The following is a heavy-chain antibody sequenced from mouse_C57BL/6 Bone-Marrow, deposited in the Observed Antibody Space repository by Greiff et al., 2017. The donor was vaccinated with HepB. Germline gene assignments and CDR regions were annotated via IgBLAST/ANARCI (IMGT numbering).Heavy chain of an antibody. D-gene: IGHD1-1*01. Sequence: VQLQQSGSELRSPGSSVKLSCKDFDSEVFPIAYMSWVRQKPGHGFEWIGGILPSIGRTIYGEKFEVKATLDADTLSNTAYLELNSLTSEDSAIYYSARRFYYGSSYDWYFDVWGTGTTVTVSS. V-gene: IGHV15-2*01. CDR2: ILPSIGRT. J-gene: IGHJ1*03. CDR3: ARRFYYGSSYDWYFDV. CDR1: DSEVFPIAY.